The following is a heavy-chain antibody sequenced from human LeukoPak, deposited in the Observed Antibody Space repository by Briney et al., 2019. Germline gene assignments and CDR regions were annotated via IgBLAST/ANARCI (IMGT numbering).Heavy chain of an antibody. Sequence: PGGSLRLSCLDSGFTFSSYWMSWVRQAPGKGLEWVANIKQDGSDKYYVDSVKGRFTISRDNAKNSLYLQMNSLRAEDTAVYFCASGPRWVGAAWAHSFTIWGQGTTATVSS. CDR1: GFTFSSYW. V-gene: IGHV3-7*01. CDR2: IKQDGSDK. D-gene: IGHD2-15*01. CDR3: ASGPRWVGAAWAHSFTI. J-gene: IGHJ3*02.